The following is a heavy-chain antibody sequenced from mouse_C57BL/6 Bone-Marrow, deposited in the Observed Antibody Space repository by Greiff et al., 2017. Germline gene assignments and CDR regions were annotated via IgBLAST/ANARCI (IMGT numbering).Heavy chain of an antibody. CDR2: IYPGSGST. CDR3: ARWTGFITTADY. D-gene: IGHD1-1*01. J-gene: IGHJ4*01. V-gene: IGHV1-55*01. CDR1: GYTFTSYW. Sequence: QVQLQQPGAELVKPGASVKMSCKASGYTFTSYWITWVKQRPGQGLEWIGDIYPGSGSTNYNEKFKSKATLTVDTSSSTAYMQLSSLTSEDSAVYYCARWTGFITTADYWGQGTSVTVSS.